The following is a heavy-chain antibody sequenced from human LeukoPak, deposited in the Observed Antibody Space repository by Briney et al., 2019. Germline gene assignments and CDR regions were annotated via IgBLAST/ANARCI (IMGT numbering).Heavy chain of an antibody. Sequence: PGGSLRPSCAASGFTFSSYWMSWVRQAPGKGLEWVANIKQDGSEKYDVDSVKGRFTISRDNAKNSLYLQMNSLRAEDTAVYYCARLAGYCDFWSGYYKVGGEVDYWGQGTLVTVSS. CDR3: ARLAGYCDFWSGYYKVGGEVDY. V-gene: IGHV3-7*01. CDR2: IKQDGSEK. J-gene: IGHJ4*02. CDR1: GFTFSSYW. D-gene: IGHD3-3*01.